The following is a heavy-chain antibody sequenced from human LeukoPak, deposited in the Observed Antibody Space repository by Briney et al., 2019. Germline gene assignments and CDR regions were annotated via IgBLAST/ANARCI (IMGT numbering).Heavy chain of an antibody. V-gene: IGHV4-39*01. CDR3: VRHISTNTGYFDS. CDR1: GGSINSHSYY. J-gene: IGHJ4*02. D-gene: IGHD5-24*01. Sequence: SETLSLTCTVSGGSINSHSYYWGWIRQPPGKGLEWIGSVYYDGASYSNPSLTSRAAVFVDTSRDEFSLDLSFVTAADTAVYYCVRHISTNTGYFDSCGQGTLVSVSS. CDR2: VYYDGAS.